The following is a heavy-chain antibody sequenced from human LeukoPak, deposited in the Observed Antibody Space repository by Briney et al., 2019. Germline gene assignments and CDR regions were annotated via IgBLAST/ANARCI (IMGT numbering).Heavy chain of an antibody. CDR2: IKQDGSEK. CDR1: GFTFSSDA. Sequence: GGSLRLSCAASGFTFSSDAMSWVRQAPGKGLEWVANIKQDGSEKYYVDSVKGRFTISRDNAKNSLYLQMNSLRAEDTAVYYCARSIRGPLIDYWGQGTLVTVSS. CDR3: ARSIRGPLIDY. J-gene: IGHJ4*02. V-gene: IGHV3-7*01. D-gene: IGHD3-10*01.